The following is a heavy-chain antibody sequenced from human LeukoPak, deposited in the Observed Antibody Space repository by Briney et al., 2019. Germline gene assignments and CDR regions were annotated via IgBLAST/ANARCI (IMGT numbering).Heavy chain of an antibody. CDR1: GDSVSSSGAA. Sequence: SQTLSLTCAISGDSVSSSGAAWNWIGQSPSRGLEWLGATYYRSKWYNDYAVSVKSRITINPDTSKNQFSLQLNSVTPEDTAVYYCTRQTTLWYYFDYWGQGTLVTVSS. D-gene: IGHD1-1*01. CDR3: TRQTTLWYYFDY. CDR2: TYYRSKWYN. V-gene: IGHV6-1*01. J-gene: IGHJ4*02.